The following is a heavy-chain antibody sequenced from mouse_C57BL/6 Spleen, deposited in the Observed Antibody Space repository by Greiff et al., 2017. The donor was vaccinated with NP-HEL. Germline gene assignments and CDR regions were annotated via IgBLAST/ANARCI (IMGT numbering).Heavy chain of an antibody. D-gene: IGHD2-4*01. CDR2: IDPANGNT. CDR3: ASPRGFDYAWFAY. Sequence: VHVKQSVAELVRPGASVKLSCTASGFNIKNTYMHWVKQRPEQGLEWIGRIDPANGNTKYAPKFQGKATITADTSSNTAYLQLSSLTSEDTAIYYCASPRGFDYAWFAYWGQGTLVTVSA. J-gene: IGHJ3*01. CDR1: GFNIKNTY. V-gene: IGHV14-3*01.